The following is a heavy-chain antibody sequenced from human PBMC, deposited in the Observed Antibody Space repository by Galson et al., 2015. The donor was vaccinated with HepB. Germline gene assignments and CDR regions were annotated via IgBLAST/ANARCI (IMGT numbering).Heavy chain of an antibody. CDR3: ATGAYYGSGSYSWLYFDY. J-gene: IGHJ4*02. Sequence: SVKVSCKVSGYTLTELSMHWVRQAPGKGLEWMGGFDPEDGETIYAQKFQGRVTMTEDTSTDTAYMELSSLRSEDTAVYYCATGAYYGSGSYSWLYFDYWGQGTLVTVSS. CDR2: FDPEDGET. CDR1: GYTLTELS. D-gene: IGHD3-10*01. V-gene: IGHV1-24*01.